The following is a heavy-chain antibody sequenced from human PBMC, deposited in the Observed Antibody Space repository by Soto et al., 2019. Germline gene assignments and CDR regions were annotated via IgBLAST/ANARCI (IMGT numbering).Heavy chain of an antibody. V-gene: IGHV4-39*01. CDR3: ARAPIPPALPYTYFDY. CDR1: GGSINSRSYY. J-gene: IGHJ4*02. Sequence: SETLSLTCTVSGGSINSRSYYWGWIRQPPGKGLDWIGNIYYSGTTYYYPSLKSRVTISVDTSKNQFSLKLSSVTAADTAVYFCARAPIPPALPYTYFDYWGQGTLVTVSS. D-gene: IGHD2-2*01. CDR2: IYYSGTT.